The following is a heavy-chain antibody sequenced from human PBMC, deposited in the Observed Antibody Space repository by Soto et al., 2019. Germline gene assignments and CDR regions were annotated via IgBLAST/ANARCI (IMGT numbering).Heavy chain of an antibody. J-gene: IGHJ4*02. CDR1: GGTFNTYA. CDR3: AREVQGHTPAFVY. Sequence: QVQLVQSGAEMKKPGSSVKVSCQSSGGTFNTYAMNWVRQAPGQGPEWMGDISPMFGAANYAPKFQGRVTITADESTGTSYMQLSSLTSEETALYFGAREVQGHTPAFVYWGQGTLVTGSS. V-gene: IGHV1-69*19. CDR2: ISPMFGAA.